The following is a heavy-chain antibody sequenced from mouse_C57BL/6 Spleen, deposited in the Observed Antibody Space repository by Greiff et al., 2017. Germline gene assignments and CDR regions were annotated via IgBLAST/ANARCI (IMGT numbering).Heavy chain of an antibody. V-gene: IGHV1-50*01. D-gene: IGHD1-1*01. J-gene: IGHJ2*01. CDR3: ASHNYYGSSGDYFDY. CDR1: GYTFTSYW. CDR2: IDPSASYT. Sequence: QVQLQQPGAELVKPGASVKLSCKASGYTFTSYWMQWVKQRPGQGLEWIGEIDPSASYTNYNQKFKGKATLTVDTSSSTAYMQLSSLTSEDSAVYYCASHNYYGSSGDYFDYWGQGTTLTVSS.